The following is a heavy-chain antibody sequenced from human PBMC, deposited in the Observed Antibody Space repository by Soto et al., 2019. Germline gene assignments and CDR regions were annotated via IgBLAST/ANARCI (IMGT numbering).Heavy chain of an antibody. J-gene: IGHJ4*02. V-gene: IGHV3-23*01. CDR1: GFTFSSYA. CDR2: ISGRGSNT. D-gene: IGHD3-16*02. CDR3: AKVHLGESSRFDY. Sequence: GGSLRLSCAASGFTFSSYAMGWVRQAPGKGLEWISAISGRGSNTYYADSVKGRFTTSRDNSKNTLYVRMDSLRADDTAVYYCAKVHLGESSRFDYWGQGNLVTVSS.